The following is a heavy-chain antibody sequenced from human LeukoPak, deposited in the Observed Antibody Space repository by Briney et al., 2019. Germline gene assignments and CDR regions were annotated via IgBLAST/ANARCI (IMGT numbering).Heavy chain of an antibody. CDR1: SGSFSGYY. J-gene: IGHJ4*02. D-gene: IGHD3-22*01. CDR2: INHSGST. CDR3: ARARSQAYYYDSSGYYYIHFDY. Sequence: ASETLSLTCAVYSGSFSGYYWSWIRQPPGKGLEWIGEINHSGSTNYNPSLKSRVTISVDTSKNQFSLKLSSVTAADTAVYYCARARSQAYYYDSSGYYYIHFDYWGQGTLVTVSS. V-gene: IGHV4-34*01.